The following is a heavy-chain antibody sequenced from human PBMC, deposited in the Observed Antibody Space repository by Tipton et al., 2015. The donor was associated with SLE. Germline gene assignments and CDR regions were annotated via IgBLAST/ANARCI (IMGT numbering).Heavy chain of an antibody. CDR3: ARDSSSSSHMEV. CDR1: GGSVGSGRYN. J-gene: IGHJ6*04. CDR2: ISHRGTT. V-gene: IGHV4-31*03. D-gene: IGHD6-6*01. Sequence: TLSLTCSVSGGSVGSGRYNWSWLRQHPVKGLEWIGHISHRGTTYYNPSLKSRISISVDTSKTQFSLNLSSVTAADTAVYYCARDSSSSSHMEVWGKGITVTVSS.